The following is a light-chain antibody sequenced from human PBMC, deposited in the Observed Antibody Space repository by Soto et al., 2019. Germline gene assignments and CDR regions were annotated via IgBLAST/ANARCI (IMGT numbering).Light chain of an antibody. CDR3: SSYTSSSTLV. CDR1: SSDVGGYNY. J-gene: IGLJ3*02. V-gene: IGLV2-14*01. CDR2: EVS. Sequence: QSALTQPASVSGSPGQSITISCTGTSSDVGGYNYVSLYQHHPGKAPKVIIYEVSNRPSGVSSRFSGSKSGNTASLTISGLQAEDEADYFCSSYTSSSTLVFGGGTKLTVL.